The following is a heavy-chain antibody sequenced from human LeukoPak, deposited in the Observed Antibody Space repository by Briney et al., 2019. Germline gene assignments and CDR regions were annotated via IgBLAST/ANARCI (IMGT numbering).Heavy chain of an antibody. J-gene: IGHJ4*02. CDR1: GFTFSSYG. V-gene: IGHV3-30*02. D-gene: IGHD1-26*01. CDR2: IRYDGSNK. Sequence: GGSLRLSCAASGFTFSSYGMHWVRQAPGKGLEWVAFIRYDGSNKYYADSVKGRFTISRDNSKNTLYLQMNSLRAEDTAVYYCAKDLNGEWELFDYWGQGTLVTVSS. CDR3: AKDLNGEWELFDY.